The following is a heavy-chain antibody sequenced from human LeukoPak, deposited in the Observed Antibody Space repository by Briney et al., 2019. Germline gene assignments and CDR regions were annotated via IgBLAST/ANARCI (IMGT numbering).Heavy chain of an antibody. J-gene: IGHJ4*02. CDR2: INHSGST. V-gene: IGHV4-34*01. Sequence: SETLSLTCAVYGGSFSGYYWSWIRQPPGKGLEWIGEINHSGSTNYNPSLKSRVTISVDTSKNQFSLKLSSVTAADTAVYYCARDLEVGYSYGPIDYWGQGTLVTVSS. CDR1: GGSFSGYY. CDR3: ARDLEVGYSYGPIDY. D-gene: IGHD5-18*01.